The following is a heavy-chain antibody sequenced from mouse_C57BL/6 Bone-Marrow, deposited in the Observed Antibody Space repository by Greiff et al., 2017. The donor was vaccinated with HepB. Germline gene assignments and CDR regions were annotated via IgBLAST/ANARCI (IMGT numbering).Heavy chain of an antibody. Sequence: QVQLQQSGAELARPGASVKLSCKASGYTFTSYGISWVKKRTGQGLEWIGEIYPRSGNTYYNEKFKGKATLTADKSSSTAYMELRSLTSEDSAVYFCARRGYGSSYGYWGQGTTLTVSS. J-gene: IGHJ2*01. CDR2: IYPRSGNT. V-gene: IGHV1-81*01. CDR3: ARRGYGSSYGY. D-gene: IGHD1-1*01. CDR1: GYTFTSYG.